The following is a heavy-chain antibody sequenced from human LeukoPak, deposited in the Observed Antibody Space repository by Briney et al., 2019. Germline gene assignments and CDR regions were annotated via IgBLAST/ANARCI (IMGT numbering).Heavy chain of an antibody. Sequence: GGSLRLSCEASGFIFSSYVMGWVRQAPGKGLEWVSSISVGGGDTFTADSVKGRFTITRENSKNTLYLQMMGLRVEDTAIYYCAKLNLGEMAYFDSWGQGILATVSS. J-gene: IGHJ4*02. CDR2: ISVGGGDT. V-gene: IGHV3-23*01. CDR3: AKLNLGEMAYFDS. D-gene: IGHD2-21*01. CDR1: GFIFSSYV.